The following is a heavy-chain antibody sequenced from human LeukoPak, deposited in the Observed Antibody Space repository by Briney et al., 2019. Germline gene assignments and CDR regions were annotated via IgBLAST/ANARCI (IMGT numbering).Heavy chain of an antibody. CDR3: ARLHMRSYYDSSGYYQKDR. J-gene: IGHJ4*02. CDR1: GDSISRYY. CDR2: INHSGST. V-gene: IGHV4-34*01. Sequence: PSETLSLTCTVSGDSISRYYWSWIRQPPGKGLEWIGEINHSGSTNYNPSLKSRVTISVDTSRNQFSLKLSSVTAADTAVYYCARLHMRSYYDSSGYYQKDRWGQGTLVTVSS. D-gene: IGHD3-22*01.